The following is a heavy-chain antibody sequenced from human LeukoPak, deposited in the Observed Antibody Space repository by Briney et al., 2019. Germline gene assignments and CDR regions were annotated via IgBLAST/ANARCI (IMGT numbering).Heavy chain of an antibody. D-gene: IGHD3-10*01. J-gene: IGHJ4*02. CDR2: IKQDGSEK. CDR1: GFTFSSYW. CDR3: AELYGSGSYSGY. V-gene: IGHV3-7*01. Sequence: GGSLRLSCAASGFTFSSYWMSWVRQAPGKGLEGVANIKQDGSEKYYVDSVKGRFTISRDNAKNSLYLQMNSLRAEDTAVYYCAELYGSGSYSGYWGQGTLVTVSS.